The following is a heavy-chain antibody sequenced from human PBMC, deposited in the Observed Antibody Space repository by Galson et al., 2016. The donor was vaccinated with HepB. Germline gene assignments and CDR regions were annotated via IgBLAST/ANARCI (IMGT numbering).Heavy chain of an antibody. D-gene: IGHD3-3*01. CDR2: IKQDGSET. CDR1: GFTFSNYW. V-gene: IGHV3-7*01. CDR3: AREGTPMIYDFWSGHYRYRDYYYAMDV. Sequence: SLRLSCAASGFTFSNYWMTWVRQAPGKGLEWVANIKQDGSETNYVDSVKGRFTVSRDNAKDSLYLQMNSLRAEDTAVYFCAREGTPMIYDFWSGHYRYRDYYYAMDVWGQGTTVTVYS. J-gene: IGHJ6*02.